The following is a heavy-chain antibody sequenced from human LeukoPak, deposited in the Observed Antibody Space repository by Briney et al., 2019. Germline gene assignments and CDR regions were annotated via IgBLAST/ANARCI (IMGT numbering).Heavy chain of an antibody. CDR3: AKGGSDYDDHGYSFDY. J-gene: IGHJ4*02. D-gene: IGHD1-26*01. CDR2: ISSSGGNT. V-gene: IGHV3-23*01. Sequence: GGSLRLSCAASGFTFSSYAMSWARQAPGKGLEWVSAISSSGGNTYYADSVKGRFTISRDNSKNTLYLQMNSLRAEDTAVYYCAKGGSDYDDHGYSFDYWGQGALVTVSS. CDR1: GFTFSSYA.